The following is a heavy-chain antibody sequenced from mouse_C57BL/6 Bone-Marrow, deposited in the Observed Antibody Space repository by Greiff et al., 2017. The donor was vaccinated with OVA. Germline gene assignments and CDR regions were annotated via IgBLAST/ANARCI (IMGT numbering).Heavy chain of an antibody. D-gene: IGHD2-1*01. CDR3: AGGNYLYSMDY. Sequence: QVQLQQSGPELVKPGASVKISCKASGYAFSSSWMNWVKQRPGKGLEWIGRIYPGDGDTNYNGKFKGKATLTADKSSSTAYMQLSSLTSEDSAVYFCAGGNYLYSMDYWGQGTSVTVSS. CDR2: IYPGDGDT. CDR1: GYAFSSSW. V-gene: IGHV1-82*01. J-gene: IGHJ4*01.